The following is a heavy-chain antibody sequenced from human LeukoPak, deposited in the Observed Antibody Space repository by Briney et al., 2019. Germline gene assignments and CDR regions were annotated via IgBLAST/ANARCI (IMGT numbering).Heavy chain of an antibody. CDR2: MFYSGST. V-gene: IGHV4-39*07. J-gene: IGHJ4*02. Sequence: RSSETLSLTCTVSGGSIRSSSYYWGWIRQPPGKGLEWIGSMFYSGSTYYNPSLKSRVTLSVDTSKNQFSLKLSSMTAADTAVYYCARDNVVYDYRPFDYWGQGILVTVSS. CDR1: GGSIRSSSYY. CDR3: ARDNVVYDYRPFDY. D-gene: IGHD5/OR15-5a*01.